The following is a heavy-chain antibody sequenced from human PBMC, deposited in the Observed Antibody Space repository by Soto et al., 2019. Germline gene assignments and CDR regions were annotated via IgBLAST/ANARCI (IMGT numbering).Heavy chain of an antibody. J-gene: IGHJ4*02. Sequence: EVQLVESGGGLVKPGGSLRLSCAASGFPFSLAWLSWVRQAPGEGLEWVARIKSETDGGTTDYAAPVEGRFTISRDDSKNTLDLQMSNQKTDDTAVYYCTTYDDFWGNSRIRWAYWGQGALVTVSS. CDR2: IKSETDGGTT. CDR3: TTYDDFWGNSRIRWAY. D-gene: IGHD3-16*02. CDR1: GFPFSLAW. V-gene: IGHV3-15*01.